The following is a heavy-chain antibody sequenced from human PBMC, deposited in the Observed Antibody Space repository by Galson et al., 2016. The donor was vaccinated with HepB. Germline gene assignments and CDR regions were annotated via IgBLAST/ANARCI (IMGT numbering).Heavy chain of an antibody. CDR1: GFTFSNAW. J-gene: IGHJ6*02. CDR3: IPTVSFWSGPYGIQV. D-gene: IGHD3-3*01. Sequence: SLRLSCAASGFTFSNAWMTWVRQAPGKGLEWVGHIKSKTVGGKTEHAAPVKGRFTISRDDSKNTLYLEMNSLKIEDTAVYYCIPTVSFWSGPYGIQVWGQGTTVTVSS. CDR2: IKSKTVGGKT. V-gene: IGHV3-15*01.